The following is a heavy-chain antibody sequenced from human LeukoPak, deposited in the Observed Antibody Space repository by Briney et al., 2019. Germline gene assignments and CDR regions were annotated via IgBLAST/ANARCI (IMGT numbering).Heavy chain of an antibody. J-gene: IGHJ4*02. Sequence: GASVTVSCTASGGTFSSYAISWVRQAPGQGLEWMGGIIPIFGTANYAQKFQGRVTITADESTSTAYMELSSLRSEDTAVYYCAGVQNDIDYWGQGTLVTVSS. CDR2: IIPIFGTA. CDR3: AGVQNDIDY. V-gene: IGHV1-69*13. D-gene: IGHD1-1*01. CDR1: GGTFSSYA.